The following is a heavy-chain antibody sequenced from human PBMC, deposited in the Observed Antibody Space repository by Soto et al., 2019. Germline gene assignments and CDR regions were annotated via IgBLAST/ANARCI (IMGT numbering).Heavy chain of an antibody. CDR3: ARRARPDFYYMDV. D-gene: IGHD6-6*01. CDR2: ISSNGVGT. V-gene: IGHV3-64*01. Sequence: EVQLAESGGGLAQPWGSLRVSCAASGFTLSGYAMDGVRQAPGKGLEYVSGISSNGVGTYSANSVQGRFTISRDNSKNTVYLQMGSLRPEDMAVYYCARRARPDFYYMDVWVKGTTVTVAS. J-gene: IGHJ6*03. CDR1: GFTLSGYA.